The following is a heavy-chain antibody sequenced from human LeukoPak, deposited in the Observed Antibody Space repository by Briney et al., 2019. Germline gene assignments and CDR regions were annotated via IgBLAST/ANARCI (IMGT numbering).Heavy chain of an antibody. D-gene: IGHD2-15*01. J-gene: IGHJ5*02. CDR3: AKDFAVAATDH. CDR1: GFTFDDYA. Sequence: PGGSLRLSCAASGFTFDDYAMHWVRQAPGKGLEWVSLISGDGGSTYYADSVKGRFTISRDNSKNSLYLQMNSLRTEGTALYYCAKDFAVAATDHWGQGTLVTVSS. CDR2: ISGDGGST. V-gene: IGHV3-43*02.